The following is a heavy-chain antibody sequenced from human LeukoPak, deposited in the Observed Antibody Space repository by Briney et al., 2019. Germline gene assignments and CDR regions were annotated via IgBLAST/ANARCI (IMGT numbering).Heavy chain of an antibody. CDR2: ISFDGSDK. J-gene: IGHJ4*02. D-gene: IGHD4-17*01. Sequence: PGGSLRLSCAASGFTFSSYGLHWVRQATGKGLEWVAVISFDGSDKYYADSVKGRFTISRDNSKNTLYLQMNSLRAEDMAVYYCARTPYGDQTTYFDYWGQGTLVTVSS. CDR1: GFTFSSYG. CDR3: ARTPYGDQTTYFDY. V-gene: IGHV3-30*03.